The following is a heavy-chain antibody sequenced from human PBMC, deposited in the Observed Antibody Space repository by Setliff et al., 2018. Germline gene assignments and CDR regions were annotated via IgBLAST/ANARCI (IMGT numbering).Heavy chain of an antibody. CDR3: ASPRRDDLDSPFDPFDI. V-gene: IGHV4-38-2*01. CDR1: GASISSGHC. D-gene: IGHD3-3*01. J-gene: IGHJ3*02. Sequence: PSETLSLTCDVSGASISSGHCWGWIRQPPGKGLEWIATIYHKGRTYFNPSLQSRVTMSLDRSKNQFSLRLTSVTASDTAVYYCASPRRDDLDSPFDPFDIWGHGTRVTVSS. CDR2: IYHKGRT.